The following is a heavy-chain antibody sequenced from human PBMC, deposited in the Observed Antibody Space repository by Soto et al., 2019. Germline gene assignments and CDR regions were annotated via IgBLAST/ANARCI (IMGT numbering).Heavy chain of an antibody. CDR1: RYSFTSYW. CDR3: ARLFSGYDHYYYYYGMDV. J-gene: IGHJ6*02. V-gene: IGHV5-51*01. D-gene: IGHD5-12*01. CDR2: IYPGDSDT. Sequence: XDSLKISCKGSRYSFTSYWIGWVRQMPGKGLEWMGIIYPGDSDTRYSPSFQGQVTISADKSISTAYLQWSSLKASDTAMYYCARLFSGYDHYYYYYGMDVWGQGTTVTVSS.